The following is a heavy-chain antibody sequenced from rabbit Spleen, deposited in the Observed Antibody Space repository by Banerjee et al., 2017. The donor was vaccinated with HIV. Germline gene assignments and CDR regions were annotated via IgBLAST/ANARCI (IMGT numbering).Heavy chain of an antibody. V-gene: IGHV1S45*01. CDR3: ARGYASSSGLPTYYFNL. Sequence: QEQLEESGGDLVKPEGSPTLTCTASGFSFSSSYWICWVRQAPGKGLELIACIYTTSGNTWYASWVNGRFTISSHNAQNTLYLQLNSLTAADTATYFCARGYASSSGLPTYYFNLWGPGTLVTVS. J-gene: IGHJ4*01. CDR1: GFSFSSSYW. D-gene: IGHD1-1*01. CDR2: IYTTSGNT.